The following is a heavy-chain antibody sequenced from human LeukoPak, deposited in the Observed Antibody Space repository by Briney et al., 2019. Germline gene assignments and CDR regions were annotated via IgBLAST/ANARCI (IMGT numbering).Heavy chain of an antibody. D-gene: IGHD3-22*01. CDR1: GFTVSSNY. Sequence: PGGSLRLSCAASGFTVSSNYMSWVRQAPGKGLEWVSVIYSGGSTYYADFVKGRFTISRDNSKNTLYLQMNSLRAEDTAVYYCARDKAYYYDSSGSAGDAFDIWGQGTMVTVSS. CDR3: ARDKAYYYDSSGSAGDAFDI. CDR2: IYSGGST. V-gene: IGHV3-53*01. J-gene: IGHJ3*02.